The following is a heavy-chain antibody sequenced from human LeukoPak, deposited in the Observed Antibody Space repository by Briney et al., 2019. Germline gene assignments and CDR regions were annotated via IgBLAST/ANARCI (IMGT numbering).Heavy chain of an antibody. V-gene: IGHV4-34*01. J-gene: IGHJ6*03. CDR2: INHSGST. CDR1: GGPFSTSY. CDR3: ARAGKSPYYDILTGYYNYYYYMDV. Sequence: SEALSLTCSVSGGPFSTSYWSWIRQPPGKGLEWIGEINHSGSTNYNPSLKSRVTISVDTSKNQFSLKLSSVTAADTAVYYCARAGKSPYYDILTGYYNYYYYMDVWGKGTTVTISS. D-gene: IGHD3-9*01.